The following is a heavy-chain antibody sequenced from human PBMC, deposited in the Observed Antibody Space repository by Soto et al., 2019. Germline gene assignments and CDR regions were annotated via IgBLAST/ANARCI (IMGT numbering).Heavy chain of an antibody. Sequence: SETLSLTCTVSGGSISSGGYYWTWIRRHPGKGLEWIGYIYYSGSTYYNPSLKSRVTISLDTSKIQFSLKLSSVTAADTAVYYCAREGAAAGLDYWGQGTLVTVSS. V-gene: IGHV4-31*03. CDR3: AREGAAAGLDY. CDR2: IYYSGST. J-gene: IGHJ4*02. CDR1: GGSISSGGYY. D-gene: IGHD6-13*01.